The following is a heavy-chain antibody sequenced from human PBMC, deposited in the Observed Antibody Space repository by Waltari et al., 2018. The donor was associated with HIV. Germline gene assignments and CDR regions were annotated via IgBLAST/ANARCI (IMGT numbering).Heavy chain of an antibody. D-gene: IGHD3-10*01. V-gene: IGHV3-30*02. Sequence: QVQLVESGGGVVQPGGSLRLSCAASGFTFSSYGMHWVRQAPGKGLEWVAFIRYDGSNKYYADSVKGRFTISRDNSKNTLYLQMNSLRAEDTAVYYCAKDHITMVRGVPSRWGQGTLVTVSS. CDR1: GFTFSSYG. J-gene: IGHJ4*02. CDR3: AKDHITMVRGVPSR. CDR2: IRYDGSNK.